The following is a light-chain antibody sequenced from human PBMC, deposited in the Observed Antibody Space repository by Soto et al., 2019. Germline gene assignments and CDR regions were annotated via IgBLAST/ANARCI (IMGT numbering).Light chain of an antibody. CDR3: QHRAGWPPALT. J-gene: IGKJ4*01. CDR2: GAS. V-gene: IGKV3D-7*01. Sequence: PGDRVTLSCRASQSVISSYLTWYQQKPGQAPRLLIYGASTRATGIPARFSGSGSGTDFTLTISSLQPEDFAVYFCQHRAGWPPALTFGGGTKVEIK. CDR1: QSVISSY.